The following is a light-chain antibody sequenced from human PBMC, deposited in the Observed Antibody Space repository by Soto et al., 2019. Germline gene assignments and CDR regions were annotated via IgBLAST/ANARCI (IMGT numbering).Light chain of an antibody. J-gene: IGKJ5*01. CDR1: QSVASSY. CDR2: GAS. Sequence: EVVLTQSPGTLSLSPGERVTLSCRASQSVASSYLAWYQQKPGRAPRLLIYGASTRAPGIPARFSGSGSGTEFTLSISSLQSEDFAVYYCQQYNSWPPITFGQGTRLEIK. V-gene: IGKV3-15*01. CDR3: QQYNSWPPIT.